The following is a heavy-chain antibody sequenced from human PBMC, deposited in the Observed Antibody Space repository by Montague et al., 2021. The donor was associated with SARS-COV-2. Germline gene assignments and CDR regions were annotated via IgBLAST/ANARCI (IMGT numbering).Heavy chain of an antibody. V-gene: IGHV3-74*03. Sequence: SLRLSCAASGFPFGDYWMHWVRQVPVKGLTWVSRISFDADSVTYADSVKGRFTISRDAANLYLQMHSLRAEDAAVYYCARDSGHGFDYWGQGTLVTVSS. J-gene: IGHJ4*02. CDR2: ISFDADSV. CDR3: ARDSGHGFDY. D-gene: IGHD3-10*01. CDR1: GFPFGDYW.